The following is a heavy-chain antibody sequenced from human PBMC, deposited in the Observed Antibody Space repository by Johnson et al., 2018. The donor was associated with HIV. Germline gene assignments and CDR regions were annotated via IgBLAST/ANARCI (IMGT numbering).Heavy chain of an antibody. V-gene: IGHV3-30*14. D-gene: IGHD3-3*02. CDR3: ARGGAVYKNFWSGSWLSDPFDV. J-gene: IGHJ3*01. CDR2: ISYDGSNK. Sequence: QVQLVESGGGVVQPGRSLRLSCAASGFTFSSYAMHWVRQAPGKGLEWVAVISYDGSNKYYADSVKGRFTLSRDNSKNTLYLPMNNLKAEDTARYFCARGGAVYKNFWSGSWLSDPFDVGGHGTMVIVS. CDR1: GFTFSSYA.